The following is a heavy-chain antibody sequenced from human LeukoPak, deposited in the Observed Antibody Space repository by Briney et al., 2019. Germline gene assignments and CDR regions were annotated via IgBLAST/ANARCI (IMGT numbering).Heavy chain of an antibody. D-gene: IGHD5-24*01. CDR3: TTESKLDGQFYY. J-gene: IGHJ4*02. CDR2: IKRKTDGGTT. V-gene: IGHV3-15*01. Sequence: GGSLRLSCAASGFSFDSAWMNWARQAPGKGLEWVGRIKRKTDGGTTDYATPVKGRFTISRDDSKNTLYLQMNSLKTEDTAMYYCTTESKLDGQFYYWGQGTLVTVSS. CDR1: GFSFDSAW.